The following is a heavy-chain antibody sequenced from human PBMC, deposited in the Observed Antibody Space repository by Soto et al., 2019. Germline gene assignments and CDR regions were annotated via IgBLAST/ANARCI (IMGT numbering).Heavy chain of an antibody. Sequence: GGPLRLSCAPSGFTFSTYVMYWVRQAPGQGLEWVAVISYDGSSKYYADSVKGRFTLSRDNSKSTLYLQMNSLRGEDTGVYYCARVSGHCTSISCRAPSYYYYGMDVWGQGTTVTVSS. CDR3: ARVSGHCTSISCRAPSYYYYGMDV. V-gene: IGHV3-30-3*01. CDR1: GFTFSTYV. J-gene: IGHJ6*02. CDR2: ISYDGSSK. D-gene: IGHD2-2*01.